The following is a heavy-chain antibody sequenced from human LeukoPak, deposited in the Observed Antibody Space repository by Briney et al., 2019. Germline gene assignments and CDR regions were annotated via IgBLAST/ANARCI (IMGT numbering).Heavy chain of an antibody. D-gene: IGHD6-25*01. CDR3: ARFAAGGSYYYYMDV. V-gene: IGHV3-48*01. J-gene: IGHJ6*03. CDR2: IGTSSTTI. CDR1: GFTFSSYT. Sequence: GGSPRLSCSASGFTFSSYTMNWVRQPPGKGLEWVSNIGTSSTTIYYADSVKGRFTISRDNAKNSLYLQMNSLRADDTAVYYCARFAAGGSYYYYMDVWGKGTTVTVSS.